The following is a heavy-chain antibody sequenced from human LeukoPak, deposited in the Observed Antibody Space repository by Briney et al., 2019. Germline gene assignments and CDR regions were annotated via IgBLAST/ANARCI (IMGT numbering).Heavy chain of an antibody. CDR3: ARGSNGYYTYFDY. CDR1: GYTFTNYY. J-gene: IGHJ4*02. V-gene: IGHV1-46*01. D-gene: IGHD3-22*01. CDR2: INPSGGST. Sequence: ASVKVSCKASGYTFTNYYMHWVRRAPGQGLEWMGIINPSGGSTNYAQKFQGRVTMTRDTSTRTVYMELSSLRSEDTAVYYCARGSNGYYTYFDYWGQGTLVTVSS.